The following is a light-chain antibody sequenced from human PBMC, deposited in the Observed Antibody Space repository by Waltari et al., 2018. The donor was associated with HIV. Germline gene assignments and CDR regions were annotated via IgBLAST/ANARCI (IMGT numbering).Light chain of an antibody. CDR2: RNT. CDR1: SSNIGASND. J-gene: IGLJ2*01. V-gene: IGLV1-40*01. Sequence: QSVLTQPPSVSGAPGQRVTISCTGSSSNIGASNDVHWYQQLPGTAPKLLIYRNTNRPSGVPDRCSGSKSGTSASLAITGLRAEDEADYFCQSFDNGLSGVFGGGTKLTVL. CDR3: QSFDNGLSGV.